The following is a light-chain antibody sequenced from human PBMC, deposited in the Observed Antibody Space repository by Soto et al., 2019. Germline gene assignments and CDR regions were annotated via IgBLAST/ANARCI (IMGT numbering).Light chain of an antibody. Sequence: IVLTQCPSTLSLSPGERAILPCRASQSVSTFLAWFQQKPGQPPRLLIYNASNRTTGIPARFSGSGSGTDFTLTISSLEPEDFAAYYCQQRGDWPPITFGQGTRLEIK. CDR3: QQRGDWPPIT. J-gene: IGKJ5*01. CDR1: QSVSTF. V-gene: IGKV3-11*01. CDR2: NAS.